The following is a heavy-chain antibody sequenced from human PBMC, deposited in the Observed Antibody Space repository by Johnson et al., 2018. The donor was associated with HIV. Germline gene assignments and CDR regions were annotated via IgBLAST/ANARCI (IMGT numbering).Heavy chain of an antibody. D-gene: IGHD2-15*01. V-gene: IGHV3-30*04. CDR2: ISYDGSNK. J-gene: IGHJ3*02. Sequence: QVQLVESGGGLVQPGRSLRLSCAASGFTFSSYAMHWVRQAPGKGLEWVAVISYDGSNKYYADSVKGRFTISRDNSKNTLYLQMNSLRAEDTAVYYWARLRSGNRAFDIWGQGTMVTVSS. CDR1: GFTFSSYA. CDR3: ARLRSGNRAFDI.